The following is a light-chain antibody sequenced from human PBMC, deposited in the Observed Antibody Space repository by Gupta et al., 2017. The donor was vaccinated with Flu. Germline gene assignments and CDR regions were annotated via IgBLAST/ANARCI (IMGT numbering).Light chain of an antibody. CDR3: AAWDDSRNGWV. Sequence: QSVLTQPPSASGTPGQRVSISCSGSSSNIGINTVNWYQQLPGTAPILLIYGNNRRPSAVPDRFSGSKSGTSASLAISWLQAEDEADYYCAAWDDSRNGWVFGGGTKLTVL. CDR2: GNN. J-gene: IGLJ3*02. CDR1: SSNIGINT. V-gene: IGLV1-44*01.